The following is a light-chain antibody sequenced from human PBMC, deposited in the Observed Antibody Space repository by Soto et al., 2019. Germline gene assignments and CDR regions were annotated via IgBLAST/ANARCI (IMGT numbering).Light chain of an antibody. CDR1: GSDVGGYNY. J-gene: IGLJ3*02. Sequence: QSALTQPASVSGSPGQSITISCTGTGSDVGGYNYVSWYQQHPGKAPKLMIYDVNNRPSGVSNRFSGSKSGNTASLTISGLQAEDEAHYYCSSYATSSTLVFGGGTKLTVL. CDR2: DVN. CDR3: SSYATSSTLV. V-gene: IGLV2-14*03.